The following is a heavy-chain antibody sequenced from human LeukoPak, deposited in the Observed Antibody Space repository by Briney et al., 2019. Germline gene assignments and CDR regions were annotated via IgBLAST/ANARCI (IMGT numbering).Heavy chain of an antibody. CDR3: ARKGAYYYYYYYMDV. J-gene: IGHJ6*03. V-gene: IGHV4-34*01. CDR2: INESGST. Sequence: SETLSLTCAVYGGSFSGYYWSWIRQPPGKGLEWIGEINESGSTNYNPSLKSRVTISIDTSENQFSLKLSSVTAADTAVYFCARKGAYYYYYYYMDVWGKGTTVTISS. CDR1: GGSFSGYY. D-gene: IGHD1-26*01.